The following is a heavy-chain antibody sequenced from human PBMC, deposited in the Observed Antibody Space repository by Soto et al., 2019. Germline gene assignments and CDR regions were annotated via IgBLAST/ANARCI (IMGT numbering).Heavy chain of an antibody. CDR3: ARFSGGSYNTSSFYYGTHV. Sequence: ASVKVSCKDCTYSFSSFGISCMRQAPGHGLEWMAWLNPSNDNTNYAQSLHVRVTLTTDTSTSTCYMEVRSLXSDDTAVYYCARFSGGSYNTSSFYYGTHVRGQGIPVTV. CDR1: TYSFSSFG. V-gene: IGHV1-18*01. D-gene: IGHD2-15*01. CDR2: LNPSNDNT. J-gene: IGHJ6*02.